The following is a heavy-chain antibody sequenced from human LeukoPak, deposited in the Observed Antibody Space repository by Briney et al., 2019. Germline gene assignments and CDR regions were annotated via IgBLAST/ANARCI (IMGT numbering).Heavy chain of an antibody. CDR3: ARDGGSYSDY. J-gene: IGHJ4*02. CDR1: GFTFSSYS. V-gene: IGHV3-20*04. D-gene: IGHD1-26*01. CDR2: INWNGGST. Sequence: GGSLSLSCAASGFTFSSYSMNWVRQAPGKGLEWVSGINWNGGSTGYADSVKGRFTISRDNAKNSLYLQMNSLRAEDTASYYCARDGGSYSDYWGQGTLVTVSS.